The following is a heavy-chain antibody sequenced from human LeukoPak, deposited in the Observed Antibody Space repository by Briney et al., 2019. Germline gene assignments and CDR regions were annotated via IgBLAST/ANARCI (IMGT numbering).Heavy chain of an antibody. Sequence: SETLSLTCTVSGASITSYYCSWIRQPPGKGLEWIGYIYYSGSTNYNPSLKSRVTISVDTSKNQISLKLTSVTAADTAIYYCSRESGAFCPFGYWGQGTLVIVPS. V-gene: IGHV4-59*12. CDR2: IYYSGST. D-gene: IGHD1-26*01. CDR1: GASITSYY. CDR3: SRESGAFCPFGY. J-gene: IGHJ4*02.